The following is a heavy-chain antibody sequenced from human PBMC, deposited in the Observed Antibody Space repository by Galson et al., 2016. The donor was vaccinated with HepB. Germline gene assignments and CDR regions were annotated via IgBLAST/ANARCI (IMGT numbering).Heavy chain of an antibody. CDR3: AKEQGKDEAWFGESDY. CDR1: GFAFNTYA. V-gene: IGHV3-23*01. D-gene: IGHD3-10*01. J-gene: IGHJ4*02. CDR2: VSASGHRT. Sequence: SLRLSCAASGFAFNTYALNWVRQAPGKGLEWVSAVSASGHRTYYADSVKGRFTISRDNSKNTLYLKMDSLRADDTAIYYCAKEQGKDEAWFGESDYWGQGTRVTVSS.